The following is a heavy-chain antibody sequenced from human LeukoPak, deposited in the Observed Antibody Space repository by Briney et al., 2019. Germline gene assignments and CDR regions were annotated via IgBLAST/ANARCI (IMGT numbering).Heavy chain of an antibody. V-gene: IGHV3-66*01. CDR1: GFTVSNNY. CDR2: VYSTGIT. CDR3: ARGRDYYGSGTYYNYDY. J-gene: IGHJ4*02. D-gene: IGHD3-10*01. Sequence: GGSLRLSCAASGFTVSNNYMRWFRQAPGKRLEWVSLVYSTGITTYADSVKGRFTISRDSSKNTLYLQMNSLRAEDTAVYYCARGRDYYGSGTYYNYDYWGQGTLVTVSS.